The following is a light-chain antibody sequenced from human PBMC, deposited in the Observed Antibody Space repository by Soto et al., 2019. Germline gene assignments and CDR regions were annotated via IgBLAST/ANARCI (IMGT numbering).Light chain of an antibody. Sequence: QSAPAQPRSVSGSPGQSVTMSCTGTSSDVGGYNYVSWYQQHPGKAPKLMIFDVSKRPSGVPDRFSGSKSGNTASLTISGLQAEDEADYYCCSYAGSYNVVFGGGTKLTVL. CDR2: DVS. CDR1: SSDVGGYNY. J-gene: IGLJ2*01. V-gene: IGLV2-11*01. CDR3: CSYAGSYNVV.